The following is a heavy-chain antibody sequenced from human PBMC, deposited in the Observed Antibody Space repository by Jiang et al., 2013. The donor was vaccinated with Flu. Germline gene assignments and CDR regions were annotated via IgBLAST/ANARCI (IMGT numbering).Heavy chain of an antibody. D-gene: IGHD3-22*01. V-gene: IGHV3-7*03. CDR2: IKQDGSEK. J-gene: IGHJ3*02. CDR3: ARDAPGYYDSSGYSDAFDI. Sequence: ANIKQDGSEKYYVDSVKGRFTISRDNAKNSLYLQMNSLRAEDTAVYYCARDAPGYYDSSGYSDAFDIWGQGTMVTVSS.